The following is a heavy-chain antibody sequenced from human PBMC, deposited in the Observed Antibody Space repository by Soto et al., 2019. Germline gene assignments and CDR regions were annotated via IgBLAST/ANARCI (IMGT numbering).Heavy chain of an antibody. CDR3: ARGGWHSSSWSNYYYCGMDV. CDR1: GGSFSGYY. CDR2: INHSGST. J-gene: IGHJ6*04. D-gene: IGHD6-13*01. V-gene: IGHV4-34*01. Sequence: KPSETLSLTCAVYGGSFSGYYWSWIRQPPGKGLEWIGEINHSGSTNYNPSLKSRVTISVDTSKNQFSLKLSSVTAADTAVYYCARGGWHSSSWSNYYYCGMDVWGKGTTVIVSS.